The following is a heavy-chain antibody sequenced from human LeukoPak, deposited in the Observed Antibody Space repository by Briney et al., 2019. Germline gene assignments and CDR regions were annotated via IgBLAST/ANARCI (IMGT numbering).Heavy chain of an antibody. J-gene: IGHJ6*02. CDR2: IIGSGGNT. Sequence: PGGSLRLSCAASGIPFSSYAMSWVRQAPGKGLEWVSVIIGSGGNTYYADSVKGRFTISRDNSKNTLSLQMNSLRAEDTAVYYCAKDVRVGGGGMDVWGQGTPVTVSS. CDR1: GIPFSSYA. D-gene: IGHD1-26*01. CDR3: AKDVRVGGGGMDV. V-gene: IGHV3-23*01.